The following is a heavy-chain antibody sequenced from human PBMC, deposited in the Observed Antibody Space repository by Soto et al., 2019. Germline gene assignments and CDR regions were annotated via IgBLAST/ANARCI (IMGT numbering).Heavy chain of an antibody. J-gene: IGHJ4*02. D-gene: IGHD2-21*02. CDR1: GFSLSTSGVG. V-gene: IGHV2-5*01. Sequence: GSGPTLVNPTQTLTLTCTFSGFSLSTSGVGVGWIRQPPGKALEWLALIYWNDDKRYSPYLKSRLTITKDTSKNQVVLTMTNMDPVDTATYYCAHSPHIVVVTAMAPFDYWGQGTLVTVSS. CDR3: AHSPHIVVVTAMAPFDY. CDR2: IYWNDDK.